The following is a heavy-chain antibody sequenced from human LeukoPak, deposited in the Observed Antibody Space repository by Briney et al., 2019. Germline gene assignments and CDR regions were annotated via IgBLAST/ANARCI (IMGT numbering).Heavy chain of an antibody. CDR1: GFTFTSYS. V-gene: IGHV3-21*01. Sequence: GGSLRLSCAASGFTFTSYSMHWVRQAPGKGLEWVSSISSSSSYIYYADSVKGRFTISRDNAKNSLYLQMSSLRVEDTAVYYCTRDPRHFDSCGQGTLVTVSS. CDR2: ISSSSSYI. CDR3: TRDPRHFDS. J-gene: IGHJ5*01. D-gene: IGHD6-6*01.